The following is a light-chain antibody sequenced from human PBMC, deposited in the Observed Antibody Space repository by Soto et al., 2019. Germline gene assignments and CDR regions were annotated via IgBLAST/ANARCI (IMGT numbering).Light chain of an antibody. CDR3: QQYGSSPFT. V-gene: IGKV3-20*01. CDR2: GAS. CDR1: QSVSSSY. Sequence: EIVLTQSPGTLSLSPGERATLSCRASQSVSSSYLAWYQQKPGQAPRLLIYGASSRATGIPDRFSGSGSGTDFHLTISRLEPEDFAVYYCQQYGSSPFTFGGGTKVEIK. J-gene: IGKJ4*01.